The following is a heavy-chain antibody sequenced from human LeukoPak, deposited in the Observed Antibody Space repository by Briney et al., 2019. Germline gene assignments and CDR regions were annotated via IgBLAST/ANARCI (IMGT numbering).Heavy chain of an antibody. D-gene: IGHD3-22*01. CDR3: ANSPFRDSYDRSGYFSHRSYYFDY. CDR2: IIPIFETP. V-gene: IGHV1-69*13. J-gene: IGHJ4*02. Sequence: VASVKVSCKASGGTFSSYAISWVRQAPGQGLEWMGGIIPIFETPTYAQKFHGGVTITADESTSTAYMELSSLRSEDTAVYYCANSPFRDSYDRSGYFSHRSYYFDYWGQGTLVTVSS. CDR1: GGTFSSYA.